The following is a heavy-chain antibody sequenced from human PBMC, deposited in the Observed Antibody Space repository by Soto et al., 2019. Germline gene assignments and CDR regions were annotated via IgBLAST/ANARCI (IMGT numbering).Heavy chain of an antibody. D-gene: IGHD3-9*01. CDR3: AXXLTFDDAFDI. CDR1: GFSLSTSGVG. CDR2: IYWDDDK. V-gene: IGHV2-5*02. Sequence: QITLKESGPTLVKPTQTLTLTCTFSGFSLSTSGVGVGWIRQPPGKALEWLALIYWDDDKRYSPSLKSRVTXTKDTFKNQXVLTMTNMDPVDTATFYXAXXLTFDDAFDIWGQGTMVTVSS. J-gene: IGHJ3*02.